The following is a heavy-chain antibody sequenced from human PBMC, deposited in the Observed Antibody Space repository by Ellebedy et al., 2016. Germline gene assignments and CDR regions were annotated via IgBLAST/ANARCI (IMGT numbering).Heavy chain of an antibody. CDR3: ARDARPEYCSSTSCYLGFDY. CDR1: GGSISSGGYY. V-gene: IGHV4-31*03. Sequence: SETLSLXXTVSGGSISSGGYYWSWIRQHPGKGLEWIGYIYYSGSTYYNPSLKSRVTISVDTSKNQFSLKLSSVTAADTAVYYCARDARPEYCSSTSCYLGFDYWGQGTLVTVSS. CDR2: IYYSGST. J-gene: IGHJ4*02. D-gene: IGHD2-2*01.